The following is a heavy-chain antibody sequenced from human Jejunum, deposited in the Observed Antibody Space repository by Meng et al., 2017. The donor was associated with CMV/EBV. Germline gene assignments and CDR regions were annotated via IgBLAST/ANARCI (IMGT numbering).Heavy chain of an antibody. D-gene: IGHD6-19*01. CDR2: IYFTGST. Sequence: LTCTVSGGSISSYYWTWIRQPPGKGLEWIGYIYFTGSTNYSPSLRSRATISVDTSKNQFSLKLRSVTAADTAIYYCGRGGSSGREWGQGTLVTVSS. CDR3: GRGGSSGRE. J-gene: IGHJ4*02. V-gene: IGHV4-59*13. CDR1: GGSISSYY.